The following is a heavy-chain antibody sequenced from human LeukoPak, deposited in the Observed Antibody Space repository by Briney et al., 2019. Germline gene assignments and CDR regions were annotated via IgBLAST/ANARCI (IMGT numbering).Heavy chain of an antibody. CDR2: IYYSGST. J-gene: IGHJ4*02. V-gene: IGHV4-39*01. CDR3: ARPGTFDSSGYYYPFDY. CDR1: GGSISSSGYY. Sequence: PSETLSLTCTVSGGSISSSGYYWGWIRQPPGKGLEWIGSIYYSGSTYYNPSLKSRVTISVGTPKNQFSLKLSSVTAADTAVYYCARPGTFDSSGYYYPFDYWGQGTLVTVSS. D-gene: IGHD3-22*01.